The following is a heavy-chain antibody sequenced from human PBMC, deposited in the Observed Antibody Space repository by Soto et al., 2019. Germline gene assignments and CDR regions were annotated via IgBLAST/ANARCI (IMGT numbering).Heavy chain of an antibody. CDR2: IKYRGTT. J-gene: IGHJ5*02. V-gene: IGHV4-39*02. CDR3: SGSAQEGFDP. Sequence: QLQLQESGPGLAKTSETLSLNCTVSGASISSSSYVWAWIRRTPGKGLEWIASIKYRGTTYKNPSLKRRVTISLDTSKNHFSLNLGSVTDADTALYHCSGSAQEGFDPWGQGTVVTVSS. CDR1: GASISSSSYV.